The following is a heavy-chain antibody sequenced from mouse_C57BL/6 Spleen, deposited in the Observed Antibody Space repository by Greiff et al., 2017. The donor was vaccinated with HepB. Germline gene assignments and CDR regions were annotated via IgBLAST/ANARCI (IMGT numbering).Heavy chain of an antibody. J-gene: IGHJ3*01. V-gene: IGHV10-1*01. Sequence: EVQLVESGGGLVQPKGSLKLSCAASGFSFNTYAMNWVRQAPGKGLEWVARIRSKSNNYATYYADSVKDRFTISRDDSESMLYLQMNNLKTEDTAMYYCVSETAQPFAYWGQGTLVTVSA. D-gene: IGHD3-2*02. CDR3: VSETAQPFAY. CDR1: GFSFNTYA. CDR2: IRSKSNNYAT.